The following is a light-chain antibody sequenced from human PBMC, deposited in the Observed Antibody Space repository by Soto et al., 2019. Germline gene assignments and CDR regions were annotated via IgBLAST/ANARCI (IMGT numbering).Light chain of an antibody. V-gene: IGLV1-40*01. CDR3: QSYGGSLSGVV. CDR2: GNT. Sequence: QSVLTQPPSVSGAPGQRVTSSCTGSSSNIGAGYDVHWYQHLPGTAPKLLIYGNTNRPSGVPDRFSGSKSGTSASLAITGLQTEDEADYYCQSYGGSLSGVVFGGGTKLTVL. CDR1: SSNIGAGYD. J-gene: IGLJ3*02.